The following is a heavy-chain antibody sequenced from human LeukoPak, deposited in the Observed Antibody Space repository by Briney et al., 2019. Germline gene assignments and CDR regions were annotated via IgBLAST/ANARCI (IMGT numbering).Heavy chain of an antibody. D-gene: IGHD3-10*01. CDR3: AREGYYGSGSPPSLYFDY. CDR2: TSSDLNVK. J-gene: IGHJ4*02. Sequence: GGSLRLSCAASGFTSRNYVIHWARQAPGKGLEWVAVTSSDLNVKLYADSVKGRFTISRDNSRSTLYLQMNSLRPEDTAIYYCAREGYYGSGSPPSLYFDYWGQGALVTVSS. CDR1: GFTSRNYV. V-gene: IGHV3-30-3*01.